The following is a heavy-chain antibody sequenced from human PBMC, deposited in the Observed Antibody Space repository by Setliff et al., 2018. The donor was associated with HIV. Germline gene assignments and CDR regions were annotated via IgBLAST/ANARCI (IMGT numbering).Heavy chain of an antibody. CDR1: GDSISTYC. D-gene: IGHD3-3*01. V-gene: IGHV4-59*12. CDR3: ARDSLRHRDLEWSHNWFDP. CDR2: IYHSGSA. J-gene: IGHJ5*02. Sequence: SETLSLTCTVSGDSISTYCWIWIRQPPGKGLEWIGFIYHSGSAYYNPSLKSLAKISVDTSKNQFSLKLTSVTVADTALYFCARDSLRHRDLEWSHNWFDPWGQGTLVTVSS.